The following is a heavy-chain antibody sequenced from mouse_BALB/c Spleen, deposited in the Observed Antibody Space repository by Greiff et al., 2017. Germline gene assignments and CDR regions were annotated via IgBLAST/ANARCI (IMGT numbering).Heavy chain of an antibody. J-gene: IGHJ4*01. CDR2: INPSNGGT. V-gene: IGHV1S81*02. D-gene: IGHD1-1*02. Sequence: QVHVKQPGAELVKPGASVKLSCKASGYTFTSYYMYWVKQRPGQGLEWIGGINPSNGGTNFNEKFKSKATLTVDKSSSTAYMQLSSLTSEDSAVYYCTGGYYGGSTMDYWGQGTSVTVSS. CDR1: GYTFTSYY. CDR3: TGGYYGGSTMDY.